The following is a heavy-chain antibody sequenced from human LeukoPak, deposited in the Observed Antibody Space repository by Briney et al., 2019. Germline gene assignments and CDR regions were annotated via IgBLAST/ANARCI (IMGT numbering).Heavy chain of an antibody. V-gene: IGHV3-30*18. CDR3: AKGARGDTVTSIVGLNWFDP. D-gene: IGHD4-17*01. J-gene: IGHJ5*02. Sequence: GGSLSLSCAASGLTFRSYGMHWVRQAAGKGLEWVAVISYDGSHKYYADSVKGRFSLSRDNSKNTLYLQMNSLRADDTAVYYCAKGARGDTVTSIVGLNWFDPWGQGTLVTVSS. CDR2: ISYDGSHK. CDR1: GLTFRSYG.